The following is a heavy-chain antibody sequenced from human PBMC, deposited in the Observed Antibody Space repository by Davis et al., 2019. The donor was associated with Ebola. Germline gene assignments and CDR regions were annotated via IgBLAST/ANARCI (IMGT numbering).Heavy chain of an antibody. CDR2: ISGSGDNT. Sequence: PGGSLRLSCAASGFTFSSYAMSWVRQAPGKGLEWVSGISGSGDNTYYADSVKGRFTISRDNSKNTLYLQMNSLRAEDTAVYYCAKDKDYGSVVAVTFDYWGQGTLVTVSS. D-gene: IGHD2-15*01. J-gene: IGHJ4*02. CDR1: GFTFSSYA. CDR3: AKDKDYGSVVAVTFDY. V-gene: IGHV3-23*01.